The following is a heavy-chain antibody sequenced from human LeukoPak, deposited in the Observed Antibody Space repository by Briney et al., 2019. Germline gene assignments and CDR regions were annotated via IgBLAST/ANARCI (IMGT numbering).Heavy chain of an antibody. CDR3: ARDASDTAMGS. D-gene: IGHD5-18*01. CDR1: GFTFSSYA. CDR2: ISGSSSSGSSSTI. V-gene: IGHV3-48*02. J-gene: IGHJ5*02. Sequence: PGGSLRLSCAASGFTFSSYAMSWVRQAPGKGLEWVSYISGSSSSGSSSTIYYADSVKGRFTISRDNAKNSLYLQMNSLRDEDTAVYYCARDASDTAMGSWGQGTLVTVSS.